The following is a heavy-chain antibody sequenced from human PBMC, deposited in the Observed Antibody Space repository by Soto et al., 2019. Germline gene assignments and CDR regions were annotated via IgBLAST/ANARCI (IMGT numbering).Heavy chain of an antibody. J-gene: IGHJ4*02. D-gene: IGHD3-22*01. V-gene: IGHV3-53*02. CDR2: INGGGDT. CDR1: GFTISDKY. CDR3: ASRPKLPTITTVSWPLDF. Sequence: EVQLVETGGGLIQPGGSLRLSCAASGFTISDKYMSWVRQAPGKGLEWVSVINGGGDTFYPDSVKGRFTISRDNSENTLYLQMNNLRAEDTAIYYCASRPKLPTITTVSWPLDFLGPGTLVTVSS.